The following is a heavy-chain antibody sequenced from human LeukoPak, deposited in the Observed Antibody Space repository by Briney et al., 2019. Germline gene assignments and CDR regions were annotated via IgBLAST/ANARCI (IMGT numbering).Heavy chain of an antibody. V-gene: IGHV3-30*02. Sequence: GGSLRLSCAASGFTFSRYGRHWVCQVPGKGLEWVAFIRYDGSNKYYADSVKGRFTISRDHPKTTLYLQMNSVRAEDTAVYCSAAAVAALHPPAGGQRILVTVSS. CDR2: IRYDGSNK. D-gene: IGHD6-13*01. CDR1: GFTFSRYG. CDR3: AAAVAALHPPA. J-gene: IGHJ4*02.